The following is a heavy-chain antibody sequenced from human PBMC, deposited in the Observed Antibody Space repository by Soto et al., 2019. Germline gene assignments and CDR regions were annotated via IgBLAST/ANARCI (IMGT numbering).Heavy chain of an antibody. CDR1: GGSLSGYY. Sequence: QVQLQQWGAGLLKPSETLSLTCAVFGGSLSGYYWSWIRQTPGKGLEWIGEITHSGTTNYHPSLKSRVTISVDTSENQFSRKLSSVTAADTAVYYCARGGRDGDNWRFGPYYWGQGTLVTVSS. D-gene: IGHD3-16*01. J-gene: IGHJ4*02. CDR2: ITHSGTT. V-gene: IGHV4-34*02. CDR3: ARGGRDGDNWRFGPYY.